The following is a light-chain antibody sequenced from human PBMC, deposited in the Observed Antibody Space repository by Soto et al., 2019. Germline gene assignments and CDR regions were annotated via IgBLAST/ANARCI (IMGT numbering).Light chain of an antibody. Sequence: DIQMTQSPSSVSASVGDRVTITCRASQDINKWLAWYQQKPGLAPNLVIYTASRLHGGGPSRFSGSASGTDFTLTITSLQPEDSATYYCQQRNSYPRTFGQGTKVDIK. J-gene: IGKJ2*01. CDR3: QQRNSYPRT. CDR2: TAS. CDR1: QDINKW. V-gene: IGKV1-12*01.